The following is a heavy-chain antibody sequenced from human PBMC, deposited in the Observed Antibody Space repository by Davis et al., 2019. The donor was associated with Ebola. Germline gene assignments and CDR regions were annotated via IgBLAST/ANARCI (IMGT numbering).Heavy chain of an antibody. V-gene: IGHV5-51*01. J-gene: IGHJ4*02. CDR1: GYSFTSYW. CDR2: IYPGDSDT. D-gene: IGHD3-9*01. Sequence: KVSCKGSGYSFTSYWIGWVRQMPGKGLEWMGIIYPGDSDTRYSPSFQGQVTISADKSISTAYLHWSSLKASDTAMYYCARRLAMTGYAFDYWGQGTLVTVSS. CDR3: ARRLAMTGYAFDY.